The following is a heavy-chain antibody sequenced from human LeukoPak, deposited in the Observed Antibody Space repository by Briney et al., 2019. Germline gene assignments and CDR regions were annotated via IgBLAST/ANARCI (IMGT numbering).Heavy chain of an antibody. Sequence: ASVKVSCKASGGTFSSYAISWVRQAPGQGLEWMGGIIPIFGTANYAQKFQGRVTITADESTSTAYMELSSLRSEDTAVYYCARDLSAAGTINPYNWFDPWGQETLVTVSS. D-gene: IGHD6-13*01. J-gene: IGHJ5*02. CDR3: ARDLSAAGTINPYNWFDP. CDR2: IIPIFGTA. CDR1: GGTFSSYA. V-gene: IGHV1-69*13.